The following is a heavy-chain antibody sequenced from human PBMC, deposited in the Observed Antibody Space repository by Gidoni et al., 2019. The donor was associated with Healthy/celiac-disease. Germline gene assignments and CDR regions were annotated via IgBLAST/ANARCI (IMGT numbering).Heavy chain of an antibody. CDR2: IYYSGST. CDR3: ATQWLKT. D-gene: IGHD6-19*01. V-gene: IGHV4-39*01. CDR1: GGSFSSSSYY. J-gene: IGHJ5*02. Sequence: QLPLHESGAGLVKPSETLSLTCSVSGGSFSSSSYYWGWNRQPPGKGLEWIGSIYYSGSTYYNPSLKRRVTISVDTAKNQFSRKLSAVTAEDTAVYYCATQWLKTWGQGTLVTVSS.